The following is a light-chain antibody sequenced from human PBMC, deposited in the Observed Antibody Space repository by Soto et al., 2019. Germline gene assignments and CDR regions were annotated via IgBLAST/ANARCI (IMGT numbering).Light chain of an antibody. J-gene: IGKJ4*01. CDR1: QDINIY. V-gene: IGKV1-27*01. CDR2: AAS. CDR3: QKYDGAPLT. Sequence: DIQMTQSPSSLSASVGDRVTITCRAGQDINIYLAWYQQKPGKVPKLLISAASTLQSGVPSRFSGSESGTDFTLTISSLQPEDVATYYCQKYDGAPLTFGGGTKVEIK.